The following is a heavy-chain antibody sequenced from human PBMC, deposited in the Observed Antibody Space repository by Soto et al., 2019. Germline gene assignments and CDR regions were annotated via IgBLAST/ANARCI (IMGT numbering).Heavy chain of an antibody. J-gene: IGHJ4*02. CDR3: ARHLLGTGRIPGDY. CDR2: IDPSDSYT. Sequence: GESLKISCKGSGYTFTSYWVSWVRQMPGKGLEWMGRIDPSDSYTTYSPSFQGHVSISADKSISTAYLQWSNLKAPDTAMYYCARHLLGTGRIPGDYWHQLPLVTVSS. V-gene: IGHV5-10-1*01. D-gene: IGHD5-18*01. CDR1: GYTFTSYW.